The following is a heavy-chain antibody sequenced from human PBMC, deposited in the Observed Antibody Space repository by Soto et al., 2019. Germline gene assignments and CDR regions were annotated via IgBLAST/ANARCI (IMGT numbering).Heavy chain of an antibody. J-gene: IGHJ5*02. CDR3: AKGGTYGGNENWFDP. V-gene: IGHV3-23*01. CDR2: ISGSGGST. CDR1: GFTFSSYA. Sequence: GGSLRLSCAASGFTFSSYAMSWVRQAPGKGLEWVSAISGSGGSTYYADSVKGRFTISRDNSKNTLYLQMNSLRAEDTAVYYCAKGGTYGGNENWFDPWGQGTLVTVSS. D-gene: IGHD2-15*01.